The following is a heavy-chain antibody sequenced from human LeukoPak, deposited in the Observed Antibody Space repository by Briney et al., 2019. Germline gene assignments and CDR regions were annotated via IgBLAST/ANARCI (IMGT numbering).Heavy chain of an antibody. Sequence: GTSVKVSCKASGYTFTGYYMHWVRQAPGQGLEWMGWINPNSGGTNYAQKFQGRVTMTRDTSISTAYMELSRLRSDDTAVYYCARASSVYHHAIDYWGQGTLVTVSS. J-gene: IGHJ4*02. D-gene: IGHD3-22*01. CDR1: GYTFTGYY. V-gene: IGHV1-2*02. CDR2: INPNSGGT. CDR3: ARASSVYHHAIDY.